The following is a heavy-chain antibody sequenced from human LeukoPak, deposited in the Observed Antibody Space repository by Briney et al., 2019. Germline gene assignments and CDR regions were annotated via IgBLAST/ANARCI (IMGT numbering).Heavy chain of an antibody. V-gene: IGHV3-48*03. D-gene: IGHD3-16*02. CDR2: ISSTGSAI. CDR1: GLTFSSYE. CDR3: ARGQYRAFDI. J-gene: IGHJ3*02. Sequence: GGSLRLSCAPSGLTFSSYEMSWVRQAPGKGLEWVSYISSTGSAIYYADSVKGRFTISRDNAKNSLYLQMNSLRAEDTAVYYCARGQYRAFDIWGQGTIVTVSS.